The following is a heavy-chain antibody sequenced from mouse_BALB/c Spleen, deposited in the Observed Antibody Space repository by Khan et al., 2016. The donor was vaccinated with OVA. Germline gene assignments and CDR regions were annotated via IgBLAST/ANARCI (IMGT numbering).Heavy chain of an antibody. D-gene: IGHD1-1*01. Sequence: EVQLQKSGPGLVKPSQSLSLTCTVTGYSITSGYAWNWIRQFPGNKLEWMGYISYSGVTSYTPSLKSRISITRDTSKNQFFLQLNSLTTEDTATYYCARGNYYGYYFDYWGQGTTLTVSS. CDR1: GYSITSGYA. J-gene: IGHJ2*01. V-gene: IGHV3-2*02. CDR2: ISYSGVT. CDR3: ARGNYYGYYFDY.